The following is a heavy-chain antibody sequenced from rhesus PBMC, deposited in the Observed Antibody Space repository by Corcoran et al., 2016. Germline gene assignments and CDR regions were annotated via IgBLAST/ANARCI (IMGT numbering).Heavy chain of an antibody. CDR3: TRSRTYYYGSGYFTPFDY. Sequence: EVQLVESGGGLVQPGGSLRLSCAASGFTFSYSYMSWVRQAPGKGLEWVSSISSASSYIYYADSVKGRFTISRDNAKNSLSLQMNSLKTEDTAVYYCTRSRTYYYGSGYFTPFDYWGQGVLVTVSS. J-gene: IGHJ4*01. CDR1: GFTFSYSY. V-gene: IGHV3S16*01. D-gene: IGHD3-28*01. CDR2: ISSASSYI.